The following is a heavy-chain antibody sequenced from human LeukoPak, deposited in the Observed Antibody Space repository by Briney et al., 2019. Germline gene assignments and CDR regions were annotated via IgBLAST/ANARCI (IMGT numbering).Heavy chain of an antibody. CDR1: GYTFTGYG. CDR3: ARDGTSTDDY. Sequence: ASVKVSCKASGYTFTGYGINWVRQAPGQGLEWMGWISGYNDNTHYAKKFQGRVTLTTDTSTNTAYMELRSLRSDDTAVYYCARDGTSTDDYWGQGTLVTVSS. D-gene: IGHD1-7*01. CDR2: ISGYNDNT. V-gene: IGHV1-18*01. J-gene: IGHJ4*02.